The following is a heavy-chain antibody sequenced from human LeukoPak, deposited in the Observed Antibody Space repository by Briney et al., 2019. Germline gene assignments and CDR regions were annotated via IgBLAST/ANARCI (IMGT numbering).Heavy chain of an antibody. CDR1: GSTFSSYA. J-gene: IGHJ6*03. Sequence: GGSLRLSCAASGSTFSSYAMSWVRQAPGKGLEWVSAITADGGSTHYTISVKGRFIISRDTPKNTLYLQMNNVRAEDTAVYFCARVWIRDYMDVWGKGTTVSVSS. V-gene: IGHV3-23*01. CDR3: ARVWIRDYMDV. D-gene: IGHD1-1*01. CDR2: ITADGGST.